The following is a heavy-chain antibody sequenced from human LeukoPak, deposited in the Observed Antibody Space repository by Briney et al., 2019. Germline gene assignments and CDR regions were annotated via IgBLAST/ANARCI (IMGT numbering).Heavy chain of an antibody. CDR3: ARAVTTFKGLDY. CDR2: INPNSGGT. D-gene: IGHD4-11*01. J-gene: IGHJ4*02. CDR1: GYTFTGYY. V-gene: IGHV1-2*02. Sequence: ASVKVSCKASGYTFTGYYMHWVRQAPGQGLEWMGWINPNSGGTNYAQKFQGRVTMTRDTSISTAYMELSRLRSDDTAVYYCARAVTTFKGLDYWGQGTLVTVSS.